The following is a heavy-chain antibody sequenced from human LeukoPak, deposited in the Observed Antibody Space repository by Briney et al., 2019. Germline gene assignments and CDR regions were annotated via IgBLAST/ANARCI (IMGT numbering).Heavy chain of an antibody. CDR1: GIPFSDFY. CDR3: AAGTAADY. Sequence: GGSLRLSCVVPGIPFSDFYINWIRQAPGKGLEWISYVSSSSSYTDYAESVKGRFTISRDNAKSALYSEMSDLRVEDTAVYYCAAGTAADYWGQGTLVIVSS. CDR2: VSSSSSYT. J-gene: IGHJ4*02. V-gene: IGHV3-11*03. D-gene: IGHD6-13*01.